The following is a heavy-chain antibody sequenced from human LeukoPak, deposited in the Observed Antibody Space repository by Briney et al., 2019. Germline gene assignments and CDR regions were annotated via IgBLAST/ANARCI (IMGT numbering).Heavy chain of an antibody. D-gene: IGHD6-6*01. CDR2: ISGSGSTI. CDR3: ARDSSSSKGRNYYYYYYMDV. CDR1: GFTFSDYY. J-gene: IGHJ6*03. V-gene: IGHV3-11*04. Sequence: GGSLRLSCAASGFTFSDYYMSWIRQSPGKGLEWVSYISGSGSTIYYADSVKGRFTISRDNAKDSLYLQMNSLRAEDTAVYYCARDSSSSKGRNYYYYYYMDVWGKGTTVTVSS.